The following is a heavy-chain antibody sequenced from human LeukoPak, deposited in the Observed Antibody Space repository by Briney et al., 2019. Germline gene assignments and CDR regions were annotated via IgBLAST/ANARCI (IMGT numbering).Heavy chain of an antibody. CDR2: INSDGSTT. Sequence: GGSLRLSCAASGFSFSSNWVHWVRQAPGKGLVWVSRINSDGSTTTYADSVKGRFTISRDNAKNTLYLQMNSLRAEDTALYYCVSIAPGETGWGQGTLVTVSS. CDR1: GFSFSSNW. CDR3: VSIAPGETG. D-gene: IGHD3-9*01. J-gene: IGHJ4*02. V-gene: IGHV3-74*01.